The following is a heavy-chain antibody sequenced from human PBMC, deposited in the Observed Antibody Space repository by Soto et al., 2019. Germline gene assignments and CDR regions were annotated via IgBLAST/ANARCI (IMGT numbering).Heavy chain of an antibody. J-gene: IGHJ6*02. CDR1: GFTFSSYG. D-gene: IGHD3-3*01. CDR3: AKDRRFLERYYGMDV. Sequence: QVQLVESGGGVVQPGRSLRLSCAPSGFTFSSYGMHWVRQAPGKGLEWVAVISYDGSNKYYADSVKGRFTISRDNSKNTLYLQMNSLRAEDTAVYYCAKDRRFLERYYGMDVWGQGTTVTVSS. V-gene: IGHV3-30*18. CDR2: ISYDGSNK.